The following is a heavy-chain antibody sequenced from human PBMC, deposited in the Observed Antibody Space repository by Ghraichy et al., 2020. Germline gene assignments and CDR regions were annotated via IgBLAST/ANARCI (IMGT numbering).Heavy chain of an antibody. CDR3: AKEGTLGVYSFDF. Sequence: AGSLRLSCEASGFTFSHHGMHWVRQAPGKGLEWVAVVSSAGSVTYYADSVKGRFTISRDNAKNSLYLQMNNLRTEDTAVYFCAKEGTLGVYSFDFWGQGTLVTVSS. J-gene: IGHJ4*02. CDR1: GFTFSHHG. CDR2: VSSAGSVT. V-gene: IGHV3-30*18. D-gene: IGHD3-10*01.